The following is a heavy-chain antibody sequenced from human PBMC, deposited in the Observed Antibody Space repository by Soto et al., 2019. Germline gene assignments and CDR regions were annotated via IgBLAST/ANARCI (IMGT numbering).Heavy chain of an antibody. CDR1: GFIFADSA. D-gene: IGHD2-21*02. J-gene: IGHJ3*01. CDR3: TREADTAETDDDFDV. V-gene: IGHV3-73*01. Sequence: GGSLRLSCAASGFIFADSAFHWVRQASGKGLEWVGRIRGKADSYTTSYAASVKGRFIISRDDSDNTAYLQMNNLKTEDTALYYCTREADTAETDDDFDVWGQGTMVTVSS. CDR2: IRGKADSYTT.